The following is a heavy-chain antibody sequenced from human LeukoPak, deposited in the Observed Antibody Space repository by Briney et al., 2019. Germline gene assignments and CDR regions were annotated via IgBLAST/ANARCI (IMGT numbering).Heavy chain of an antibody. CDR3: ARSGRGLATRFDP. D-gene: IGHD1-26*01. CDR2: IYYTGST. CDR1: GGSISSYY. Sequence: TSETLSLTCSVSGGSISSYYWSWIRQPPGKGLDWIGYIYYTGSTNYNPSLKSRVTLSVDTSKNQFSLKLSSVTAADTAVYYCARSGRGLATRFDPWGQGILVTVSS. J-gene: IGHJ5*02. V-gene: IGHV4-59*13.